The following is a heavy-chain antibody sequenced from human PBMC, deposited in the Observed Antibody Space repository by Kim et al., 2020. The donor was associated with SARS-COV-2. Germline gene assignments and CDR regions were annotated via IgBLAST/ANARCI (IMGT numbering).Heavy chain of an antibody. CDR2: IIPIFGTA. V-gene: IGHV1-69*13. CDR1: GGTFSSYA. Sequence: SVKVSCKASGGTFSSYAISWVRQAPGQGLEWMGGIIPIFGTANYAQKFQGRVTITADESTSTAYMELSSLRSEDTAVYYCARITMVRGVIPYYYYYGMDVWGQGTTVTVSS. J-gene: IGHJ6*02. D-gene: IGHD3-10*01. CDR3: ARITMVRGVIPYYYYYGMDV.